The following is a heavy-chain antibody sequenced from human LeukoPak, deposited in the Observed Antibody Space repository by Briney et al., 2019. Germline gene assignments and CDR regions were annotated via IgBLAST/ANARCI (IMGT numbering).Heavy chain of an antibody. V-gene: IGHV3-48*03. CDR1: GFTFSSYE. CDR3: AREVYYGSGSYSDC. Sequence: PGGSLRLSCAASGFTFSSYEMNWVRQAPGKGLEWVSYISSSGSTIYYADSVKGRFTISRDNAKNSLYLQMNSLRAEDTAVYYCAREVYYGSGSYSDCWGQGTLVTVSS. D-gene: IGHD3-10*01. CDR2: ISSSGSTI. J-gene: IGHJ4*02.